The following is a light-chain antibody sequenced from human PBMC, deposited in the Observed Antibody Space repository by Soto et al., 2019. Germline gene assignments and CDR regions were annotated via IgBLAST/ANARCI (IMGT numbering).Light chain of an antibody. Sequence: DIEMTQSPSSLSASVGDRVTITCQASQDINNYLNWFQQKTGRAPKLLIYDASNLESGVSSRFSGNGSGTHFTFTISSLQPDDIAIYCCQQYDDFPLTCGQGTRLDIK. V-gene: IGKV1-33*01. CDR1: QDINNY. J-gene: IGKJ5*01. CDR3: QQYDDFPLT. CDR2: DAS.